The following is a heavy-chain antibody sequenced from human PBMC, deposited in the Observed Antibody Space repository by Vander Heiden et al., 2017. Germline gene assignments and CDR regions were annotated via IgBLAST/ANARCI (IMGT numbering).Heavy chain of an antibody. V-gene: IGHV3-30*18. D-gene: IGHD3-10*01. CDR3: AKEWGDSSGSYYDQ. CDR2: ISSHGRTT. Sequence: QVQLVESGGSVVQSGRSLRLSCEASGFAFKYHGMHWVRQAPGKGLEWVAVISSHGRTTFYADSVKGRFTISRDNSKNTLYLQMNSLRGEDTAVYYCAKEWGDSSGSYYDQWGQGILVTVSS. CDR1: GFAFKYHG. J-gene: IGHJ5*02.